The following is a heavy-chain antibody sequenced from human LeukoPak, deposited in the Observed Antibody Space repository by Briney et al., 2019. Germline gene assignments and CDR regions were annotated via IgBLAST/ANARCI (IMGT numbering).Heavy chain of an antibody. CDR2: IYSGGST. Sequence: PGGSLRLSCAASGFTVSSNYMSWVRQAPGKGLEWVSVIYSGGSTYYADSVKGRFTISRDNSKNTLYLQMNSLRAEDTAVYYCARDIVATIYDYYYSMDVWGQGTTVTVSS. D-gene: IGHD5-12*01. J-gene: IGHJ6*02. CDR3: ARDIVATIYDYYYSMDV. CDR1: GFTVSSNY. V-gene: IGHV3-66*01.